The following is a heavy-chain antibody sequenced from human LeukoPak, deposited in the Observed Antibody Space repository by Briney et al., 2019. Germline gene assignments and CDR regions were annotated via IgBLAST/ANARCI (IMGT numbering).Heavy chain of an antibody. V-gene: IGHV4-39*01. CDR3: ARDYYGSGSYFNYYYYYGMDV. D-gene: IGHD3-10*01. CDR1: GGSISSSSYY. CDR2: IYYSGST. Sequence: SETLSLTCTVSGGSISSSSYYWGWIRQPPGKGLEWIGSIYYSGSTSYNPSLKRRVTISVDTSKNQFSLKLSSVTAAATAVYYCARDYYGSGSYFNYYYYYGMDVWGQGTTVTVSS. J-gene: IGHJ6*02.